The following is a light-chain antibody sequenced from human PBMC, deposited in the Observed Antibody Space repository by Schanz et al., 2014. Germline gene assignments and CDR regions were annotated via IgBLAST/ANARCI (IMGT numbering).Light chain of an antibody. Sequence: DIQMTQSPSSLSASVGDRVTITCQASQDISNYLNWYQQKPGKAPKLLIYDASNLETGVPSRFSGSGSGTDFTFTISSLQPDDFATYYCQQYNSYSTFGQGTKVEIK. J-gene: IGKJ1*01. V-gene: IGKV1-33*01. CDR2: DAS. CDR3: QQYNSYST. CDR1: QDISNY.